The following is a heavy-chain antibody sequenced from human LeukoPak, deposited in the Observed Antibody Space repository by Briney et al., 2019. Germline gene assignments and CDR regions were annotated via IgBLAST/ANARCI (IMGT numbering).Heavy chain of an antibody. CDR3: ATQRYCSGGSCYSGRFGAFDY. Sequence: SETLSLTCTVSGGSISSYYWSWIRQPPGKGLEWIGYIYYSGSTNYNPSLKSRVTISVDTSKNQFSLKLSSVTAADTAVYYCATQRYCSGGSCYSGRFGAFDYWGQGTLVTVSS. CDR2: IYYSGST. CDR1: GGSISSYY. J-gene: IGHJ4*02. V-gene: IGHV4-59*01. D-gene: IGHD2-15*01.